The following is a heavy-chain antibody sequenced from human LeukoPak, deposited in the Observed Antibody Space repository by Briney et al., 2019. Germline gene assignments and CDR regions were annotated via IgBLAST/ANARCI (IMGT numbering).Heavy chain of an antibody. Sequence: GASVKVSCKASGGTFSSYAISWVRQAPGQGLEWMGGIIPIFGTANYAQKFQGRVTITADESTSTAYMELSSLRSEDTAVYYCAGMVAPGFDYWGQGTLVTISS. CDR1: GGTFSSYA. CDR2: IIPIFGTA. CDR3: AGMVAPGFDY. J-gene: IGHJ4*02. V-gene: IGHV1-69*01. D-gene: IGHD1-26*01.